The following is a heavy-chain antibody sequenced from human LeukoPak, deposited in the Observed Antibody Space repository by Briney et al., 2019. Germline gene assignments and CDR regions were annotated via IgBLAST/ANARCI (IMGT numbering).Heavy chain of an antibody. Sequence: GGSLRLSCAASAFTFSSHSMNWVRQAPGKGLEWVSYISSSGGTTYYADSVKGRFTITRDNAKNSLYLQMNSLRDEDTAVYYCVRNLEVDYWGQGTLVTVSS. D-gene: IGHD3-3*01. CDR3: VRNLEVDY. CDR1: AFTFSSHS. V-gene: IGHV3-48*02. J-gene: IGHJ4*02. CDR2: ISSSGGTT.